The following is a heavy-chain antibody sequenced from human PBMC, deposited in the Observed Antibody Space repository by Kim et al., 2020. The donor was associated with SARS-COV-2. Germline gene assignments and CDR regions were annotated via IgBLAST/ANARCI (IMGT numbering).Heavy chain of an antibody. CDR2: INHSGST. Sequence: SETLSLTCAVYGGSFSGYYWSWIRQPPGKGLEWIGEINHSGSTNYNPSLKSRVTISVDTSKNQFSLKLSSVTAADTAVYYCARGCVNYYDSSGYHDYWGQGTLVTVSS. CDR1: GGSFSGYY. J-gene: IGHJ4*02. D-gene: IGHD3-22*01. V-gene: IGHV4-34*01. CDR3: ARGCVNYYDSSGYHDY.